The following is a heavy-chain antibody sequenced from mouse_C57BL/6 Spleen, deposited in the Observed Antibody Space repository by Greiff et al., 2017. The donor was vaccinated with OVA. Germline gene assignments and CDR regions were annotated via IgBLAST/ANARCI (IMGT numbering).Heavy chain of an antibody. Sequence: VQLQQSGPELVKPGASVKLSCKASGYTFTSYDINWVKQRPGQGLEWIGWIYPRDGSTKYNEKFKGKATLTVDTSSSTAYMELHSLTSEDSAVYFCARRGITTVVPFDYRGQGTTLTVSS. CDR2: IYPRDGST. CDR1: GYTFTSYD. V-gene: IGHV1-85*01. J-gene: IGHJ2*01. CDR3: ARRGITTVVPFDY. D-gene: IGHD1-1*01.